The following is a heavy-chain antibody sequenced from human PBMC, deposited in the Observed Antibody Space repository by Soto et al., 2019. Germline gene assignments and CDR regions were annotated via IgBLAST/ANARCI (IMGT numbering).Heavy chain of an antibody. V-gene: IGHV1-18*01. CDR3: ARDTMVTSNWFDT. J-gene: IGHJ5*02. Sequence: QVRLVQSGSEVKKPGASVKVSCKASGYTFTSYGFSWVRQAPGQGLEWVGWISAHHGDTNYAQKFQGRVTMTTDTPTSTAYMELRSLRSDDTAVYYCARDTMVTSNWFDTWGQGTLVTVSS. D-gene: IGHD4-17*01. CDR1: GYTFTSYG. CDR2: ISAHHGDT.